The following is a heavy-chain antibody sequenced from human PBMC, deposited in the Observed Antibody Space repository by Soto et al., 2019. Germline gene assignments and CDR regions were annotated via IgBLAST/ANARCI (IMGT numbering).Heavy chain of an antibody. J-gene: IGHJ4*02. CDR3: ARGRVATIYLRPFDY. Sequence: SETLSLTCAVYGGSFSGYYWSWIRQPPGKGLEWIGEINHSGSTNYNPSLKSRVTISVDTSKNQFSLKLSSVTAADTAVYYCARGRVATIYLRPFDYWGQGTLVTVSS. CDR1: GGSFSGYY. CDR2: INHSGST. D-gene: IGHD5-12*01. V-gene: IGHV4-34*01.